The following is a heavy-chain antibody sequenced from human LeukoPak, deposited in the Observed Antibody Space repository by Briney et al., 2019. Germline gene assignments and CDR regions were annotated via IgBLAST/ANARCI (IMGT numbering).Heavy chain of an antibody. Sequence: GGSLRLSCAASGFTFSSYGMSWVRQAPGKRLEWVSAISGSGGSTYYADSVKGRFTISRDNSKNTAYLQMNSLKTEDTAVYYCTRRTVNFDYWGQGTLVTVSS. CDR2: ISGSGGST. V-gene: IGHV3-23*01. D-gene: IGHD4-11*01. CDR1: GFTFSSYG. CDR3: TRRTVNFDY. J-gene: IGHJ4*02.